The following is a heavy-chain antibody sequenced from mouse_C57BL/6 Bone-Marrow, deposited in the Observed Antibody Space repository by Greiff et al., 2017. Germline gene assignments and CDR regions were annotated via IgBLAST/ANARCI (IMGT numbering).Heavy chain of an antibody. CDR2: LWSGGST. J-gene: IGHJ3*01. CDR3: ARNYDGFPWFAY. D-gene: IGHD2-3*01. Sequence: VKLMESGPGLVQPSQSLSITCTVSGFSLTSYGVHWVRQSPGKGLEWLGVLWSGGSTDYNAAFISRLSISKDNSKSQVFFKMNSLQADDTAIYYCARNYDGFPWFAYWGQGTLVTVSA. CDR1: GFSLTSYG. V-gene: IGHV2-2*01.